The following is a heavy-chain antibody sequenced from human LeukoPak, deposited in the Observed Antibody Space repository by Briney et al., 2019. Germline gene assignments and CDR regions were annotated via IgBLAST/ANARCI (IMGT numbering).Heavy chain of an antibody. V-gene: IGHV4-4*02. D-gene: IGHD3-3*01. J-gene: IGHJ4*02. CDR1: GGSITRSNW. Sequence: YPSETLSLTCAVSGGSITRSNWWSWVRQSPGKGLEWIGEVYDNGSTNCNPSLKSRVTISVDKSKNQFSLKLTSVTAADTAVYFCARGAEYYAIWRGYAGYSDYWGQGISVTVSS. CDR2: VYDNGST. CDR3: ARGAEYYAIWRGYAGYSDY.